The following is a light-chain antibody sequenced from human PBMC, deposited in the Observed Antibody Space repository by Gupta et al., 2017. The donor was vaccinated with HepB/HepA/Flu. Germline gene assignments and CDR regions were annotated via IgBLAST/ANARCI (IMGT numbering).Light chain of an antibody. CDR2: RNN. J-gene: IGLJ1*01. V-gene: IGLV1-47*01. CDR3: AAWDDSRSGYV. CDR1: SSNIGSNY. Sequence: QSVLTQPPSASGTPGQRVTISCSGSSSNIGSNYVSWYQQHPGTSPKLLIYRNNQRPSGVPDRFSGSKSGTSAPLASSGIRSEDEADYYCAAWDDSRSGYVFGTGTKVTVL.